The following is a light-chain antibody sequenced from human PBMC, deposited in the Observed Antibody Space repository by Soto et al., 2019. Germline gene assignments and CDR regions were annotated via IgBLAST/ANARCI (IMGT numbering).Light chain of an antibody. J-gene: IGLJ3*02. CDR1: SSNIGSNY. CDR3: AAWDDSLSVLV. V-gene: IGLV1-47*01. Sequence: QSVLTQPPSASGTPGQRVTISCSGSSSNIGSNYVYSYQQLPGTAPKLLIYRNDRRPSGVPDRFSGSKSGTSAPLAISGLRSEDEADYYCAAWDDSLSVLVFGGGTKLTVL. CDR2: RND.